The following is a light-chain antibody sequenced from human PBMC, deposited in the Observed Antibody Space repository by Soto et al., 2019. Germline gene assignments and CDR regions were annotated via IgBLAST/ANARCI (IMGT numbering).Light chain of an antibody. V-gene: IGKV4-1*01. Sequence: DIVMTQSPDSLAVSLGERATINCKSSQSVLYSSNHKNYLAWYQQKPGQPPKLLIYWASSRESGVPDRFSGSGSGTDFTLTISSLQAEDVAVYYCQQYYSSPHTFGQGTKLEI. J-gene: IGKJ2*01. CDR1: QSVLYSSNHKNY. CDR3: QQYYSSPHT. CDR2: WAS.